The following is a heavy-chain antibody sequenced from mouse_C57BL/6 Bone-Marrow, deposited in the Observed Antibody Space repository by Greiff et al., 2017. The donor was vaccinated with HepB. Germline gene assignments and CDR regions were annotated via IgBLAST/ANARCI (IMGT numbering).Heavy chain of an antibody. CDR2: ISSGSSTI. CDR3: ARYGSSYDAMDY. V-gene: IGHV5-17*01. Sequence: EVKLMESGGGLVKPGGSLKLSCAASGFTFSDYGMHWVHQAPEKGLEWVAYISSGSSTIYYADTVKGRFTISRDNAKNTLFLQMTSLRSEDTAMYYCARYGSSYDAMDYWGQGTSVTVSS. CDR1: GFTFSDYG. J-gene: IGHJ4*01. D-gene: IGHD1-1*01.